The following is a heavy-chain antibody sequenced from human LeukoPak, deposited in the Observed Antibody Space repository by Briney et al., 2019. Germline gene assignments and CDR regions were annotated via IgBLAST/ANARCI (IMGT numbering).Heavy chain of an antibody. CDR2: IYYSGIT. V-gene: IGHV4-39*07. CDR3: AEGIVATSDYFDY. J-gene: IGHJ4*02. CDR1: DSSISSSSYY. Sequence: SETLSLTCTFSDSSISSSSYYWGWIRQPPGKGLERIGSIYYSGITYYNPSLKSRVTISVDTSKNQFSLKLGSVTAADTAVYYCAEGIVATSDYFDYWGQGTLVTVSS. D-gene: IGHD5-12*01.